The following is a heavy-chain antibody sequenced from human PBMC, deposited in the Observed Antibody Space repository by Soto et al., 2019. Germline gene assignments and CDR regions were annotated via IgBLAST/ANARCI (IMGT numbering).Heavy chain of an antibody. CDR2: ISSSSSTI. CDR3: ANEYDYGDLNYDYYGMDV. D-gene: IGHD4-17*01. V-gene: IGHV3-48*02. J-gene: IGHJ6*02. CDR1: GFTFSSYS. Sequence: GGSLRLSCAASGFTFSSYSMNWVRQAPGKGLEWVSYISSSSSTIYYADSVKGRFTISRDNAKNSLYLQMNSLRDEDTAVYYCANEYDYGDLNYDYYGMDVWGQGTTVNVSS.